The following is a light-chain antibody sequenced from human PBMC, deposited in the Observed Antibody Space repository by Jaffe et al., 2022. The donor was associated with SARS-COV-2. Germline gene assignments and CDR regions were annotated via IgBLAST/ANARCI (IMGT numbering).Light chain of an antibody. CDR3: QSADISGTWV. Sequence: SYELTQPPSVSVSPGQTARITCSGDALPKQYAYWYQQKPGQAPVLVIYKDTERPSGIPERLSGSSSGTTVTLTISGVQAEDEADYYCQSADISGTWVFGGGTKLTVL. CDR1: ALPKQY. J-gene: IGLJ3*02. CDR2: KDT. V-gene: IGLV3-25*03.